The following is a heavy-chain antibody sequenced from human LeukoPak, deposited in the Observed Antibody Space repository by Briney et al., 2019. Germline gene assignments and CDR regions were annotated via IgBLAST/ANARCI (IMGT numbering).Heavy chain of an antibody. D-gene: IGHD3-10*01. J-gene: IGHJ5*02. V-gene: IGHV4-61*02. CDR3: ARSQFYGSGSYQGRWFDP. CDR1: GASMSSNSYD. CDR2: IYTSGST. Sequence: SETLSLTCTVSGASMSSNSYDWGWIRQPAGKGLEWIGRIYTSGSTNYNPALKSRVTISVDTSKNQFSLKLTSVTAADTAVYYCARSQFYGSGSYQGRWFDPWGQGTLVTVSS.